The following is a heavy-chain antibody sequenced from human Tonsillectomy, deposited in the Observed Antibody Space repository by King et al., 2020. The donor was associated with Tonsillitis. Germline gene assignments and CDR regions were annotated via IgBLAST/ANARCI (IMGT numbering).Heavy chain of an antibody. CDR2: IGGGGGGT. CDR1: GFTFTNYA. V-gene: IGHV3-23*04. Sequence: VKLVESGGDLVQPGGSLRVSCAASGFTFTNYAMSWVRQAPGKGLEWVSVIGGGGGGTNYADSVKGRFTISRDNFKNTLYLQMIRLRAEDTAVYYCAKSYFNSSGYYLGDDAFDIWGQGTMVTVSS. CDR3: AKSYFNSSGYYLGDDAFDI. D-gene: IGHD3-22*01. J-gene: IGHJ3*02.